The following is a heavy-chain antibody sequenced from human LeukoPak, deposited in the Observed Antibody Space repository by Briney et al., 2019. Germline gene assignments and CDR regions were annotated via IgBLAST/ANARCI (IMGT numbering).Heavy chain of an antibody. V-gene: IGHV3-21*04. Sequence: GGSLRPSCAASGFTFTSYSMNWVRQAPGKGLEWVSSISSGSSYIYYADSVKGRFTISRDNAKNSLYLQMNSLRAEDTAVYYCARGTYYYDSHYWGQGTLVTVSS. CDR3: ARGTYYYDSHY. J-gene: IGHJ4*02. D-gene: IGHD3-22*01. CDR2: ISSGSSYI. CDR1: GFTFTSYS.